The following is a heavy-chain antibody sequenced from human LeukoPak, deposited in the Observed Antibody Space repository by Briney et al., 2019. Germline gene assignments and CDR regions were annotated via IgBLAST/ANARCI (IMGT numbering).Heavy chain of an antibody. Sequence: MPSETLSLTCTVSGGSISSGGYYWSWIRQHPGKGLEWIGYIYYSGSTYYNPSLKSRATVSVDTSKNQFSLKLSSVTAADTAVYYCARELGYCSSTSCYTTLSGSYYDYWGQGTLVTVSS. V-gene: IGHV4-31*03. J-gene: IGHJ4*02. CDR2: IYYSGST. D-gene: IGHD2-2*02. CDR3: ARELGYCSSTSCYTTLSGSYYDY. CDR1: GGSISSGGYY.